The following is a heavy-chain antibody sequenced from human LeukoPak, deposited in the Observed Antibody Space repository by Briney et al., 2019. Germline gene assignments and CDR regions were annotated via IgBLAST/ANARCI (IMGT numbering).Heavy chain of an antibody. CDR2: INSDGSST. CDR1: GFTFSSYW. Sequence: GGSLRLSCAASGFTFSSYWMHWVRQAPGKGLVWVSRINSDGSSTSYADSVKGRFTISRDNAKNTLYLQMNSQRAEDTAVYYCAREATVTSDWFDPWGQGTLVTVSS. V-gene: IGHV3-74*01. J-gene: IGHJ5*02. D-gene: IGHD4-17*01. CDR3: AREATVTSDWFDP.